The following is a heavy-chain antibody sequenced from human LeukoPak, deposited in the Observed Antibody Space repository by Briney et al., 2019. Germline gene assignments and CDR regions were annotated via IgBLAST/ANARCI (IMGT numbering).Heavy chain of an antibody. V-gene: IGHV4-59*01. CDR1: GGSITTSY. D-gene: IGHD7-27*01. CDR2: IYYSGST. Sequence: SETLSLTCTVSGGSITTSYWSWIRQPPGKGLEWIGYIYYSGSTNYNPSLKSRVTISVDTSKKQFSLRLNSVTAADTAVYYCARSQSVWAAPSFDIWGQGTMVTVS. J-gene: IGHJ3*02. CDR3: ARSQSVWAAPSFDI.